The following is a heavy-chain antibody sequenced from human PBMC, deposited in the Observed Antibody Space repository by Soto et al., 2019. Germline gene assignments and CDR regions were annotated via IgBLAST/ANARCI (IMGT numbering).Heavy chain of an antibody. CDR1: VNIFGNSW. V-gene: IGHV5-51*01. Sequence: GESLKISCKGSVNIFGNSWIGWVRQMPGKGLEWMGIIYPGDSDTRYSPSFQGQVTISADKSISTAYLQWSSLKASDTAMYYCASSGFYDFLYGMDVWGQGTTVTVSS. CDR3: ASSGFYDFLYGMDV. J-gene: IGHJ6*02. D-gene: IGHD3-22*01. CDR2: IYPGDSDT.